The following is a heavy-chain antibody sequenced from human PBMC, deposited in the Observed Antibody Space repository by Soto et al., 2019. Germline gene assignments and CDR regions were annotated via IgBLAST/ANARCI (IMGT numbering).Heavy chain of an antibody. V-gene: IGHV4-59*01. D-gene: IGHD3-10*01. CDR1: GVSISSYY. J-gene: IGHJ4*02. CDR3: ALYGSGTFDY. CDR2: IYYSGST. Sequence: SETLSLTCTVSGVSISSYYWSWIRQPPGKGLEWIGYIYYSGSTNYNPSLKSRVTISVDTSKNQFSLKLSSVTAADTAVYYCALYGSGTFDYWGQGTLVTVSS.